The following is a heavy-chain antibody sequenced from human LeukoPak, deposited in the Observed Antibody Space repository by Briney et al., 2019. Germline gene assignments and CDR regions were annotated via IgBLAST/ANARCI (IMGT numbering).Heavy chain of an antibody. Sequence: HSGGSLRLSCAASGFTFSSYAMSWVRQAPGKGLEWVSAIRGSGGSTYYADSVKGRFTISRDNSKNTLYLQMNSLRDEHAVVYYCAKRGGSCYYFDYWGQRTLVTVFS. V-gene: IGHV3-23*01. CDR2: IRGSGGST. CDR1: GFTFSSYA. J-gene: IGHJ4*02. D-gene: IGHD3-10*01. CDR3: AKRGGSCYYFDY.